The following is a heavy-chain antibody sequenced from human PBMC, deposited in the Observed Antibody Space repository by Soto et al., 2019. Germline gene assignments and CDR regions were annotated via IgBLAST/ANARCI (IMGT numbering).Heavy chain of an antibody. J-gene: IGHJ6*02. V-gene: IGHV1-58*01. CDR2: IVVGSGNT. CDR3: AAEGAAALYYYYGMDV. Sequence: GASVKVSCKASGFTFTSSAVQWVRQARGQRLEWIGWIVVGSGNTNYAQKFQERVTITRDMSTSTAYMELSSLRSEDTAVYYCAAEGAAALYYYYGMDVWGQGTTVTVSS. CDR1: GFTFTSSA. D-gene: IGHD6-13*01.